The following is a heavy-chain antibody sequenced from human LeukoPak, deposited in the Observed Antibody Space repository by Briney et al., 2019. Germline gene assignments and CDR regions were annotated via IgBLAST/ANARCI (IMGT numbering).Heavy chain of an antibody. CDR1: GFTFSKAW. V-gene: IGHV3-15*01. CDR2: IKSKTDGGTT. CDR3: TTGTWIQLWLADF. D-gene: IGHD5-18*01. Sequence: GGSLRLSCAASGFTFSKAWMSWVRQAPGKGLEWVGHIKSKTDGGTTDYAAPVKGRFTISRDDSKNTLYLQMNSLKIEDTAVYYCTTGTWIQLWLADFWGQGTLVTVSS. J-gene: IGHJ4*02.